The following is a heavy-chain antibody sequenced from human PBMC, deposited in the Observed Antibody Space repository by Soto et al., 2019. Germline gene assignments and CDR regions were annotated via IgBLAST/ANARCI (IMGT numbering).Heavy chain of an antibody. D-gene: IGHD4-4*01. CDR1: GGSISSYY. J-gene: IGHJ4*02. CDR3: ARGVRIVTTYYFDY. CDR2: IYYSGST. V-gene: IGHV4-59*01. Sequence: QVQLQESGPGLVKPSETLSLTCTVSGGSISSYYWSWIRQPPGQGLEWIGYIYYSGSTNYNPSLKSRVNISGDTSKNQFSLKLSAVTAADTAVYYCARGVRIVTTYYFDYWGQGTLVTVSS.